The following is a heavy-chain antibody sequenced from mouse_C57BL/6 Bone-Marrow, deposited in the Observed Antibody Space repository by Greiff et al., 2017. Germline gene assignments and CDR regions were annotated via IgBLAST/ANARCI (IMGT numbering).Heavy chain of an antibody. CDR1: GFTFSSYG. CDR2: ISSGGSYT. J-gene: IGHJ2*01. V-gene: IGHV5-6*01. CDR3: ATTVVATNDY. D-gene: IGHD1-1*01. Sequence: VQLKQSGGDLVKPRGSLKLSCAASGFTFSSYGMSWVRQTPDKRLEWVATISSGGSYTYYPDSVKGRFTISRDNAKNTLYLQMSSLKSEDTAMYYCATTVVATNDYWGQGTTLTGAS.